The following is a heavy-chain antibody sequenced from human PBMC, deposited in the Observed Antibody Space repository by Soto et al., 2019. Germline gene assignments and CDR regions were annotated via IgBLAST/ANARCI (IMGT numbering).Heavy chain of an antibody. CDR2: IYHIGIT. D-gene: IGHD5-18*01. J-gene: IGHJ6*01. V-gene: IGHV4-31*11. Sequence: SGTLAVSCAFAVGSASIGGFDWSWVRENRGKGLEWIGYIYHIGITYYNPSLKGRLTISVDTSTNQFSLELSSVTAADTAVYSCARNGYTYGMDVWGRGTTVTVSS. CDR1: VGSASIGGFD. CDR3: ARNGYTYGMDV.